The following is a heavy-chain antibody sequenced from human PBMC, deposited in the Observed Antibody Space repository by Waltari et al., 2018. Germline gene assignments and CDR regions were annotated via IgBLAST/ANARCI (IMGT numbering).Heavy chain of an antibody. CDR3: TSGTTVTPRDY. D-gene: IGHD4-17*01. Sequence: EVQLVESGGGLVQPGRSLRLSCTASGFTFGDYALSWVSQAPGKGLEWVGFIRSKAYGGTTEYAASVKGRFTISRDDSKSIAYLQMNSLKTEDTAVYYCTSGTTVTPRDYWGQGTLVTVSS. J-gene: IGHJ4*02. CDR1: GFTFGDYA. V-gene: IGHV3-49*04. CDR2: IRSKAYGGTT.